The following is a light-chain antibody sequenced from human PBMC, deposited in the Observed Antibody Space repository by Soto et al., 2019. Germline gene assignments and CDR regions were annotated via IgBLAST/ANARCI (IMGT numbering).Light chain of an antibody. J-gene: IGKJ4*01. CDR2: GAS. CDR3: QQYNSRPLT. CDR1: QSVSSSY. V-gene: IGKV3-20*01. Sequence: EIVLTQSPGTLSLSPGERATLSCRASQSVSSSYLAWYQQKPGQAPRLLIYGASSRATGVPTRISGSGSGTEFTHTISSLQSEDFAVYYCQQYNSRPLTFGGGTKVDIK.